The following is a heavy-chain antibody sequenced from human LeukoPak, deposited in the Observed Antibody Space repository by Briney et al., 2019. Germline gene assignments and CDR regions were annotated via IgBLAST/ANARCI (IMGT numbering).Heavy chain of an antibody. J-gene: IGHJ5*02. Sequence: ASVRVSCTASGGTFSSYAISWVRQAPGQGLEWMGGIIPIFGTANYAQKFQGRVTITTDESTSTAYMELSSLRSEDTAVYYCARAEYSSSYNWFDPWGQGTLVTVSS. D-gene: IGHD6-6*01. CDR3: ARAEYSSSYNWFDP. CDR1: GGTFSSYA. CDR2: IIPIFGTA. V-gene: IGHV1-69*05.